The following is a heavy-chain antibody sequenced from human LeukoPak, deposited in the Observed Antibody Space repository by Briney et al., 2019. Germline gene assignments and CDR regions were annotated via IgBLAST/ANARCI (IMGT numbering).Heavy chain of an antibody. Sequence: PGGSLRLPCAASGFTFSSYGMHWVRQAPGKGLEWVAVIWYDGSNKYYADSVKGRFTISRDNSKNTLYLQMNSLRAEDTAVYYCARDRCSSTSCYYFDYWGQGTLVTVSS. CDR1: GFTFSSYG. CDR2: IWYDGSNK. V-gene: IGHV3-33*01. D-gene: IGHD2-2*01. CDR3: ARDRCSSTSCYYFDY. J-gene: IGHJ4*02.